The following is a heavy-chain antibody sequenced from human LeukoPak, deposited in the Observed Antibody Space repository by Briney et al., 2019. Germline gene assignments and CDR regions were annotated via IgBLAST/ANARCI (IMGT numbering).Heavy chain of an antibody. Sequence: SETLSLTCTVSGASISSGSYYWSWIRQPAGKGLEWIGRIYNSGSTNYNPSLESRVTISLDTSNNQFSLKLSSVTAADTAVYYCARDGGLTYCGGDCYTGDYWGRGTLATVSS. D-gene: IGHD2-21*02. CDR3: ARDGGLTYCGGDCYTGDY. CDR1: GASISSGSYY. CDR2: IYNSGST. J-gene: IGHJ4*02. V-gene: IGHV4-61*02.